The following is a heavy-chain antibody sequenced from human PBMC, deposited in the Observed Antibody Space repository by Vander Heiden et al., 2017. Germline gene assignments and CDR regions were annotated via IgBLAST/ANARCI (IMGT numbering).Heavy chain of an antibody. Sequence: EVQLLESGGGLVQPGGSLRLACAASGFTFSSYAMSWVRQAPGKGLEWVSAISGSGGSTYYADSVKGRFTISRDNSKNTLYLQMNSLRAEDTAVYYCAKTAYSSGWYDGYAFDIWGQGTMVTVSS. J-gene: IGHJ3*02. CDR1: GFTFSSYA. CDR2: ISGSGGST. V-gene: IGHV3-23*01. CDR3: AKTAYSSGWYDGYAFDI. D-gene: IGHD6-19*01.